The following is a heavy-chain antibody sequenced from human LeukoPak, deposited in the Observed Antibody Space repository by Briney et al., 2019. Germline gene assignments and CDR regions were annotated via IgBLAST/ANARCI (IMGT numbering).Heavy chain of an antibody. D-gene: IGHD3-3*01. J-gene: IGHJ6*03. CDR2: IYTSGST. CDR1: GGSIIGYY. Sequence: SETLSLTCSVSGGSIIGYYWSWIRQPAGKGLEWIGRIYTSGSTNYNPSLKSRATMSVDTSKNQFSLKLSYVTAADTAVYYCARVDVFGVVSSDYYYYYMDVWGKGTTVTVSS. CDR3: ARVDVFGVVSSDYYYYYMDV. V-gene: IGHV4-4*07.